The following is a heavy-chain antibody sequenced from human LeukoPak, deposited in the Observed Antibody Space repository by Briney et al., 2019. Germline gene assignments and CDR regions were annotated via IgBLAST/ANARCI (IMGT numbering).Heavy chain of an antibody. V-gene: IGHV1-69*01. CDR3: ARSEVGATENALDY. D-gene: IGHD1-26*01. CDR1: GGTFSSYA. J-gene: IGHJ4*02. Sequence: SVKVSCKASGGTFSSYAISWVRQAPGQGLECMGGIIPIFGTANYAQKFQGRVTITADESTSTAYMELSSLRSEDTAVYYCARSEVGATENALDYWGQGTLVTVSS. CDR2: IIPIFGTA.